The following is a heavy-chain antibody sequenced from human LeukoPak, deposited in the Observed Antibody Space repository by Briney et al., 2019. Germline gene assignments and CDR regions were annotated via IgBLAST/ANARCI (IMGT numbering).Heavy chain of an antibody. CDR2: IWYDGSNK. J-gene: IGHJ4*02. CDR1: GFTFSSYG. D-gene: IGHD2-2*01. V-gene: IGHV3-33*06. CDR3: AKSKEVVPAAPFDY. Sequence: GGSLRLSCAASGFTFSSYGMHWVRQAPGKGLEWVAVIWYDGSNKYYADSVKGRFTISRDNSKNTLYLQMNSLRAEDTAVYYCAKSKEVVPAAPFDYWGQGTLVTVSS.